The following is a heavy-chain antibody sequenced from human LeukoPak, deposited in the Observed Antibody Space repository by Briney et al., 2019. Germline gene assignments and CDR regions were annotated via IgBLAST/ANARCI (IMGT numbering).Heavy chain of an antibody. CDR3: ARAGYCGDGGCRGGSAFDV. CDR2: ISGYTGDT. D-gene: IGHD2-15*01. V-gene: IGHV1-18*04. CDR1: GYTFTGYY. J-gene: IGHJ3*01. Sequence: VASVKVSCKASGYTFTGYYMHWVRQAPGQGLECMGWISGYTGDTKYAEILQGRFTVTTDTSTNTAYMELRSLTDDDTAVYYCARAGYCGDGGCRGGSAFDVWGQGTVVTVSS.